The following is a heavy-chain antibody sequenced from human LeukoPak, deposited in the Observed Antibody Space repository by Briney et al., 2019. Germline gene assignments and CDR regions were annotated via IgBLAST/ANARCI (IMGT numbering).Heavy chain of an antibody. J-gene: IGHJ4*02. CDR3: ARGGSSSFVDY. Sequence: GGSLRLSCAASGLTFSGYWMHWVRHAPGKGLVWLSRINSDGSSTTYADSVKGRFTISRDNAKNALYLQMNSLRAEDTAVYYCARGGSSSFVDYWGQGTLVTVSS. V-gene: IGHV3-74*01. CDR1: GLTFSGYW. CDR2: INSDGSST. D-gene: IGHD1-26*01.